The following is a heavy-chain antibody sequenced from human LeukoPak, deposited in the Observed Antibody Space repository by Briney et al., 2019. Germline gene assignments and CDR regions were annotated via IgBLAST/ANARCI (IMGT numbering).Heavy chain of an antibody. CDR3: ATVGNRYDRRDY. J-gene: IGHJ4*02. D-gene: IGHD3-22*01. Sequence: ASVKVCCKVSGYTLTELSMHWVRQAPGKGLEWMGGFDPEDGETIYAQKFQGRVTMTEDTSTDTAYMELSSLRSEDTAVYYCATVGNRYDRRDYWGQGTLVTVSS. CDR2: FDPEDGET. V-gene: IGHV1-24*01. CDR1: GYTLTELS.